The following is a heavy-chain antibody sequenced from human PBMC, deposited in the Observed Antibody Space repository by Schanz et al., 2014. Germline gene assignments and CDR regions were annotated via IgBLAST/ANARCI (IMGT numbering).Heavy chain of an antibody. Sequence: EVQLLESGGGLVQPGGSLRLSCAASGFTFRGYAMSWVRQAPGRGLEWVSIISGSGGNTYYADAVRGRFTISRDNSKTTVYLQMNSLRAEDTAVYYCAKDAENTAMITDYFDYWGQGTLVTASS. CDR3: AKDAENTAMITDYFDY. J-gene: IGHJ4*02. CDR1: GFTFRGYA. CDR2: ISGSGGNT. V-gene: IGHV3-23*01. D-gene: IGHD5-18*01.